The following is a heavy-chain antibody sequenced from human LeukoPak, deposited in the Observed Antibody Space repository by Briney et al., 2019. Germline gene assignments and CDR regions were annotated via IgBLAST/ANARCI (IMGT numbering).Heavy chain of an antibody. J-gene: IGHJ4*02. CDR3: ARDVVPIVVVVAAPAFDY. CDR2: ISAYNGNT. CDR1: GYTFTSYR. Sequence: ASVKVSCKASGYTFTSYRISWVRQAPGQGLEWMGWISAYNGNTNYAQKLQGRVTMTTDTSTSTAYMELRSLRSDDTAVYYCARDVVPIVVVVAAPAFDYWGQGTLVTVSS. V-gene: IGHV1-18*01. D-gene: IGHD2-15*01.